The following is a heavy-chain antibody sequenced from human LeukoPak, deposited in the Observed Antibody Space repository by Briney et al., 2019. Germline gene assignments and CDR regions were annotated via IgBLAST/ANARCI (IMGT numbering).Heavy chain of an antibody. Sequence: TGGSLRLSCAASGVTFSSYCMNWVRQAPGKGLEWVSSISSSSSYIYYAESVKGRFTIYRDNAKHALYLQMNSLRAEDTAVYYCARADWDTAMIDYWGQGTLVTVSS. CDR2: ISSSSSYI. J-gene: IGHJ4*02. CDR1: GVTFSSYC. V-gene: IGHV3-21*01. D-gene: IGHD5-18*01. CDR3: ARADWDTAMIDY.